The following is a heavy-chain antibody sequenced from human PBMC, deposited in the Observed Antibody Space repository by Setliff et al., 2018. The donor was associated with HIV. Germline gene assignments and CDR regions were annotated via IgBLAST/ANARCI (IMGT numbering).Heavy chain of an antibody. CDR2: IRQDGTDK. D-gene: IGHD6-13*01. CDR3: VRVAGFSSSWFGY. J-gene: IGHJ5*01. CDR1: GFAFSSHQ. V-gene: IGHV3-7*04. Sequence: GGSLRLSCAASGFAFSSHQMSWVRQAPGKGLEWVAKIRQDGTDKYYVDSVKGRFTISRDNAKNSLYLQMNSLRAEDTAIYYCVRVAGFSSSWFGYWGQGTLVTVSS.